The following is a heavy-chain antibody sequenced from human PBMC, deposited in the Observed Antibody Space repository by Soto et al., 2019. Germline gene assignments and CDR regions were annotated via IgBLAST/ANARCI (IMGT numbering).Heavy chain of an antibody. D-gene: IGHD3-10*01. V-gene: IGHV4-59*01. CDR3: ARGYFSPNWIDP. CDR1: GGSISSYY. Sequence: PSETLSLTCTVSGGSISSYYWSWIRQPPGKGLEWIGYIYYSGSTNYNPSLKSRVTISVDTSKNQFSLKLSSVTAADTAVYYCARGYFSPNWIDPWGQGALVTVSS. J-gene: IGHJ5*02. CDR2: IYYSGST.